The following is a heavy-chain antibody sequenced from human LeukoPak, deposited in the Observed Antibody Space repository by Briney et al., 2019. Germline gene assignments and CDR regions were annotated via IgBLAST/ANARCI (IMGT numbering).Heavy chain of an antibody. CDR3: AKDLDPPYGSGTLFDY. V-gene: IGHV3-23*01. J-gene: IGHJ4*02. Sequence: PGGSLRLSCAASGFTFSSYAMSWVRQAPGKGLEWVSAISGSGGSTYYADSVKGRFTISRDNSKNTLYLQMNSLRAEDTAVYYCAKDLDPPYGSGTLFDYWGQGTLVTVSS. CDR2: ISGSGGST. CDR1: GFTFSSYA. D-gene: IGHD3-10*01.